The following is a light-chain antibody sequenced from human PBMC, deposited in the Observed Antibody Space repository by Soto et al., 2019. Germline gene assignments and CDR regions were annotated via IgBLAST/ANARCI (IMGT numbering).Light chain of an antibody. CDR3: QQANSFPFT. V-gene: IGKV1-12*02. J-gene: IGKJ3*01. Sequence: DIQMTQSPSSVSASVGDRVTITCRASQGISTWVAWYQQKPGKAPKLLIYAASSLQSGVPSRFSGSASGTDFTLSISSLQPEDFATYYCQQANSFPFTFGPATKVDIK. CDR1: QGISTW. CDR2: AAS.